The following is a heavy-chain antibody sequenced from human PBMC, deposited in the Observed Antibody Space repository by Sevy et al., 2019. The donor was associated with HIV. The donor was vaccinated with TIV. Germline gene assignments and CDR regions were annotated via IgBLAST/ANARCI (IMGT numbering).Heavy chain of an antibody. Sequence: GGSVRLSCAASGFTFSDYYMSWIRQAPGNGLEWVSYISSSSSYTNYADSVKGRFTISRDNAKNSLYLQMNSLRAEDTAVYYCARAKCSSTSCYYYYYYYMDVSGKGTTVTVSS. CDR1: GFTFSDYY. CDR2: ISSSSSYT. CDR3: ARAKCSSTSCYYYYYYYMDV. D-gene: IGHD2-2*01. J-gene: IGHJ6*03. V-gene: IGHV3-11*06.